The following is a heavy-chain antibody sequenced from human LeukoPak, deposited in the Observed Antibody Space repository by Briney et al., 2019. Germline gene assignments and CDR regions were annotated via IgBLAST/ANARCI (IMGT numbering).Heavy chain of an antibody. D-gene: IGHD3-10*01. CDR2: IYAGGST. CDR1: GFTFSSNY. CDR3: ATAGSSELLWDYAMDV. V-gene: IGHV3-53*04. Sequence: GGSLRLSCAASGFTFSSNYMSWVRQAPGKGLEGVSLIYAGGSTYYTEAVKGPFTISRHNSKNTLHLQMNSLRVEDTAVYYCATAGSSELLWDYAMDVWGQGTTVTVSS. J-gene: IGHJ6*02.